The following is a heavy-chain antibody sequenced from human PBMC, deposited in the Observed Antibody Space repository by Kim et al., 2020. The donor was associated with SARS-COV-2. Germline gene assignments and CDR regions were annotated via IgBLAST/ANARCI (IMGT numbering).Heavy chain of an antibody. V-gene: IGHV4-34*01. CDR3: ARGYCTNGVCSIFDY. D-gene: IGHD2-8*01. CDR1: GGSFSGYY. Sequence: SETLSLTCAVYGGSFSGYYWSWIRQPPGKGLEWIGEINHSGSTNYNPSLKSRVTISVDTSKNQFSLKLSSVTAADTAVYYCARGYCTNGVCSIFDYWGQG. J-gene: IGHJ4*02. CDR2: INHSGST.